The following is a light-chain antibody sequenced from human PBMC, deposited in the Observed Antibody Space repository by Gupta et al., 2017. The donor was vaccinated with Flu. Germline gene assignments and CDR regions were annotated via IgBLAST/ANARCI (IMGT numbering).Light chain of an antibody. V-gene: IGKV1-6*01. CDR3: LHDYNYPLT. J-gene: IGKJ4*02. CDR2: NVS. CDR1: QDIRNT. Sequence: AIQMTQSPSSLSASVGDRVTINCRASQDIRNTLGWYQQKPEKAPKLLMYNVSTLQSGVPSRFSGSGSGTDFTLTISRLHPEDLATYYCLHDYNYPLTFGGGTKVEIK.